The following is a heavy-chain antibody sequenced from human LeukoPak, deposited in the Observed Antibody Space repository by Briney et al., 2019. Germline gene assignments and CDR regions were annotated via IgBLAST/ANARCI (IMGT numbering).Heavy chain of an antibody. CDR2: IHHSGST. V-gene: IGHV4-39*01. CDR3: ARLGGYHDPPDY. CDR1: VGSISSPTYY. Sequence: SETLSLTCTVSVGSISSPTYYWAWIRQPPGQELEWIKTIHHSGSTYDNPSLKSRFTMSVDTSKNQFFLNLSSVTAADTAVYYCARLGGYHDPPDYWGQGTLVTVSS. D-gene: IGHD3-16*02. J-gene: IGHJ4*02.